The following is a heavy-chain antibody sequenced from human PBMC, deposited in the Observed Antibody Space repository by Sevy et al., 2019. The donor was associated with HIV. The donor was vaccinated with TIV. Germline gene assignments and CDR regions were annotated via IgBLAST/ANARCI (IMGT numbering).Heavy chain of an antibody. J-gene: IGHJ4*02. V-gene: IGHV3-7*01. CDR2: IKQDGSEK. Sequence: GGSLRLSCAASGFTFSRYWMSWVRQAPGKGLEWVAKIKQDGSEKYYVDSVKGRFTISRDNAKNSLFLQMHSLRGEDTAVYYCAREYYFDSSGYYLSFGYWGQGTLVTASS. CDR3: AREYYFDSSGYYLSFGY. D-gene: IGHD3-22*01. CDR1: GFTFSRYW.